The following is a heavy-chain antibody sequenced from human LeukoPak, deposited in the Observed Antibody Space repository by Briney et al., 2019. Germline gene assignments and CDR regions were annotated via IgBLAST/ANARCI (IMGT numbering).Heavy chain of an antibody. CDR1: GGSISSGSYY. J-gene: IGHJ3*02. V-gene: IGHV4-61*02. Sequence: PSETLSLTCTVSGGSISSGSYYWSWIRQPAGKGLEWIGRIYTGGSTNYNPSLKSRVTISVDTSKNQFSLKLSSVTAADTAVYYCARDPTRDHDAFDIWGQGTMVTVSS. D-gene: IGHD5-24*01. CDR3: ARDPTRDHDAFDI. CDR2: IYTGGST.